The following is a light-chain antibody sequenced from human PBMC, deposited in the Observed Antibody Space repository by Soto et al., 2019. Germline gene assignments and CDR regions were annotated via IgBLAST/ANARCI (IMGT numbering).Light chain of an antibody. CDR2: TAS. Sequence: EIVLTQSPGTLSLSPVEGATLSCRASQSVSRNYLAWYQQKPGQAPRLLIYTASRRATGIPDRFSGSGSGTDFTLTISRLEPEDSAVYYCQQYSRAPITFGQGTRLEI. J-gene: IGKJ5*01. CDR1: QSVSRNY. V-gene: IGKV3-20*01. CDR3: QQYSRAPIT.